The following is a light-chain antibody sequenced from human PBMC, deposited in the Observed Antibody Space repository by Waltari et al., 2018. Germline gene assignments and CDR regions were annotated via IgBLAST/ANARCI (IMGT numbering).Light chain of an antibody. J-gene: IGKJ1*01. CDR2: AGL. Sequence: TSRERQGIRRDVRWYQQKPRNAPKLLISAGLKLQSVAPSRFSGSGSGTDFTLTINSLQPEDFATYYCQQSYSTPRTFGQGTKVEIK. V-gene: IGKV1-39*01. CDR3: QQSYSTPRT. CDR1: QGIRRD.